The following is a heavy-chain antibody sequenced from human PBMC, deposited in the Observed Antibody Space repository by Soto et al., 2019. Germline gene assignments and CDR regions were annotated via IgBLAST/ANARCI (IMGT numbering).Heavy chain of an antibody. CDR1: GFTFRNYA. Sequence: EVQLVESGGGLVQPGGSLRLSCAVSGFTFRNYAMSWVRQAPGKGLEWVSVITGSGDSAYYAESVKGRFTISRDNSKNTLYLQMNSLRVEDTAVFYCAKEAGTRTLDSWGQGTLVTVSS. J-gene: IGHJ4*02. V-gene: IGHV3-23*04. D-gene: IGHD1-7*01. CDR2: ITGSGDSA. CDR3: AKEAGTRTLDS.